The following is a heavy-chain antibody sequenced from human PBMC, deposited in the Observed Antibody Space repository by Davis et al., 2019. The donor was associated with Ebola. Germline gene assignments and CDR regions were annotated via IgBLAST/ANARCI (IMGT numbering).Heavy chain of an antibody. CDR3: AIPDCSGANCYSVYIKN. CDR1: GFNFRSYG. Sequence: GGSLRLSCAASGFNFRSYGMHWVRQAPDKGLEWVAVIWYDGSRKYYGDSVKGRFTISRDNSNNLMYLQVNSLRAEDTAVYYCAIPDCSGANCYSVYIKNWGQGTLVTVSS. CDR2: IWYDGSRK. J-gene: IGHJ4*02. V-gene: IGHV3-33*01. D-gene: IGHD2-15*01.